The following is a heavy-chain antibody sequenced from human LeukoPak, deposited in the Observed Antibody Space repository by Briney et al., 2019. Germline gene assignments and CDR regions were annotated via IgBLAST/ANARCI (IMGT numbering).Heavy chain of an antibody. CDR1: GFTFSSYA. D-gene: IGHD4-23*01. CDR2: ISSSSSYI. Sequence: PGGSLRLSCAASGFTFSSYAMSWVRQAPGKGLEWVSSISSSSSYIYYADSVKGRFTISRDNAKNSLYLQMNSLRAEDTAVYYCARDSPYGGQDDDYWGQGTLVTVSS. V-gene: IGHV3-21*01. CDR3: ARDSPYGGQDDDY. J-gene: IGHJ4*02.